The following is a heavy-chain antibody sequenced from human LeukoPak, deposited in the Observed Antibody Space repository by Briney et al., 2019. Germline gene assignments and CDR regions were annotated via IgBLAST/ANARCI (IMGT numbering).Heavy chain of an antibody. CDR2: ISDSGGRI. CDR1: GFTFNSYA. CDR3: AKVRKGADSSGWFDCFDP. Sequence: GGSLRLSCAASGFTFNSYAMTWVRQAPGKGLEWVSLISDSGGRIYYADSVKGRFTISRDNSKNTLYLQMNSLRAEDTAVYYCAKVRKGADSSGWFDCFDPWGQGTLVTVSS. D-gene: IGHD6-19*01. V-gene: IGHV3-23*01. J-gene: IGHJ5*02.